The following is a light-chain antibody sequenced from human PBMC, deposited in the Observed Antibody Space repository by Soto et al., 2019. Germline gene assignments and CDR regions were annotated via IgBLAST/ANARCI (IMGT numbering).Light chain of an antibody. Sequence: QSALTQPTAVSGSPVQSSTISCTGNHTDIGTYDSVSWYQHNPGRTPRLLIYGVTTRHSGMSDRFSASKSGLTASLTISGLQHEDEADYYCCSFTSERIYVFGPGTQLTVL. CDR3: CSFTSERIYV. J-gene: IGLJ1*01. CDR2: GVT. V-gene: IGLV2-14*01. CDR1: HTDIGTYDS.